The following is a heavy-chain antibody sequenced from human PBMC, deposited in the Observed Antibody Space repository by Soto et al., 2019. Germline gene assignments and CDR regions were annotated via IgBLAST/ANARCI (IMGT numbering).Heavy chain of an antibody. CDR2: IYYSGST. Sequence: SETLSLTCTVSGGSISSYYWSWIRQPPGKGLEWIGYIYYSGSTNYNPSLKSRVTISVDTSKNQFSLKLSSVTAADTAVYYCARGIAARHYYYGMDVWGQGTTVTV. V-gene: IGHV4-59*01. CDR3: ARGIAARHYYYGMDV. D-gene: IGHD6-6*01. J-gene: IGHJ6*02. CDR1: GGSISSYY.